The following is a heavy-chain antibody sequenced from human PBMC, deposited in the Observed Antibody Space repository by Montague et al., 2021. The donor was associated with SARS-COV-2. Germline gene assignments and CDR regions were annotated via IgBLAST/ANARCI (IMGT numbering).Heavy chain of an antibody. V-gene: IGHV4-39*01. CDR1: GGSITSSVYY. Sequence: SETLSLTCTVSGGSITSSVYYWSWIRQSPGKGLEWIGTIYYSGNTYSNPSLKSRLTISLDTSKSQVSLKLTSVTAADTAVYYCASLASPAYCCGDCYLRDYGTDVWGQGTRVTISS. CDR2: IYYSGNT. CDR3: ASLASPAYCCGDCYLRDYGTDV. J-gene: IGHJ6*02. D-gene: IGHD2-21*02.